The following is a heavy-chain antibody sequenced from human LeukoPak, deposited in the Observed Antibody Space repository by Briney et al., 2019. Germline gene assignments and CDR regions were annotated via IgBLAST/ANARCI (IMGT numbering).Heavy chain of an antibody. D-gene: IGHD5-18*01. CDR3: ARDTAMANFDY. J-gene: IGHJ4*02. CDR2: MNPNSGNT. CDR1: GGTFSTYS. V-gene: IGHV1-8*02. Sequence: GASVKVSCKASGGTFSTYSISWVRQATGQGLEWMGWMNPNSGNTGYAQKFQGRVTMTRNTSISTAYMELSSLRSEDTAVYYCARDTAMANFDYWGQGTLVTVSS.